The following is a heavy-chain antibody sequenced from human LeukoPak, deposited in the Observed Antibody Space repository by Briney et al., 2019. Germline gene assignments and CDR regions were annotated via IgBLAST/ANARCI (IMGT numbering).Heavy chain of an antibody. CDR2: IKQDGSEK. J-gene: IGHJ4*02. D-gene: IGHD3-16*01. CDR1: GFTFSSCW. Sequence: AGGSLRLSCAASGFTFSSCWMNWVRQAPGKGLEWVANIKQDGSEKYYVDSVKGRFTISRDNAKNSLHLQMNSLRAEDTAVYYCARDSDVPFDYWGQGTLVTVSS. V-gene: IGHV3-7*01. CDR3: ARDSDVPFDY.